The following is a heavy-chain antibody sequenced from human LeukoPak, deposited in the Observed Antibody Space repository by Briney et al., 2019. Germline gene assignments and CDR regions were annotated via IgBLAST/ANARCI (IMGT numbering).Heavy chain of an antibody. V-gene: IGHV1-46*01. CDR3: ARDKSGTTQGDFDY. Sequence: GASVKVSCKASGYTFARHYMYWVRQAPGQGLEWMGIIDPSGGSTSYAQKFQGRVTMTRDTTTSTVYMELSGLKSEDTAVYFCARDKSGTTQGDFDYWGQGTLLTVSS. J-gene: IGHJ4*02. CDR1: GYTFARHY. CDR2: IDPSGGST. D-gene: IGHD1-1*01.